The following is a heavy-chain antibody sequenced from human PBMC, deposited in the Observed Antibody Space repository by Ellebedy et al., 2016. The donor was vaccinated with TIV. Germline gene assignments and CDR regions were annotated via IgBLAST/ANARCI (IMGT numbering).Heavy chain of an antibody. Sequence: MPSETLSLTCTVSGGSFSTYYWSWIRQPPGKTLEYIGYIYFSGSTNYNPSLRSRVTISVDTSKNQFSLELPSVTAADTAVYYCARVGASSSWSYYFDYWGQGSLVTVSS. D-gene: IGHD6-13*01. V-gene: IGHV4-59*01. CDR2: IYFSGST. CDR1: GGSFSTYY. CDR3: ARVGASSSWSYYFDY. J-gene: IGHJ4*02.